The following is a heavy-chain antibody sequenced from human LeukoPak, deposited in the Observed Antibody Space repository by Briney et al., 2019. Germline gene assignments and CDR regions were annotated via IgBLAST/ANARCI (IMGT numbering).Heavy chain of an antibody. V-gene: IGHV4-34*01. Sequence: SETLSLTCAVYGGSFSGYYWSWIRQPSGKGLEWIGEINHSGSTNYNPSLKSRVTISVDTSKNQFSLKLSSVTAADTAVYYCATIRPSSSSSYYYYYMDVWGKGTTVTVSS. CDR3: ATIRPSSSSSYYYYYMDV. D-gene: IGHD6-6*01. J-gene: IGHJ6*03. CDR1: GGSFSGYY. CDR2: INHSGST.